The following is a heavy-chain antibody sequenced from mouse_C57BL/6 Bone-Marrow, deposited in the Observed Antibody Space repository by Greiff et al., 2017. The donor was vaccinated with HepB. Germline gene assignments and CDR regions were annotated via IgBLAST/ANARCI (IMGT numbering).Heavy chain of an antibody. Sequence: QVQLQQPGAELMKPGASVKLSCKATGYTFTGYWIEWVKQRPGHGLEWIGEILPGSGSTNYNEKFKGKATFTGDTSSNTAYMQLVSLTTEDSARYCYAGVRFDYWGKGTTLTVSS. V-gene: IGHV1-9*01. CDR1: GYTFTGYW. CDR2: ILPGSGST. J-gene: IGHJ2*01. CDR3: AGVRFDY.